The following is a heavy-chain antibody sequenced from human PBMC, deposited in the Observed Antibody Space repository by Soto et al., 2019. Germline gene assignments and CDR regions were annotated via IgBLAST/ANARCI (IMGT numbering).Heavy chain of an antibody. CDR2: ISGSGGYT. Sequence: HPGWSLRLSCAASGFTFSNYAMSWVRQAPGKGLEWVSVISGSGGYTNYADSVKGRFTISRDNSKNTLYLQMNSLRDEDTAVYYCAKEAGTGTTSAEYFQHWGQGTLVTVAA. V-gene: IGHV3-23*01. CDR1: GFTFSNYA. CDR3: AKEAGTGTTSAEYFQH. J-gene: IGHJ1*01. D-gene: IGHD1-7*01.